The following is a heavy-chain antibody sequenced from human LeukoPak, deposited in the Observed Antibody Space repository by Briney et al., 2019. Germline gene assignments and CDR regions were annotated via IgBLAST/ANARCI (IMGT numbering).Heavy chain of an antibody. J-gene: IGHJ4*02. CDR1: GFPFGGYW. CDR2: TKQDGSEQ. V-gene: IGHV3-7*01. Sequence: GGSLRLSCAASGFPFGGYWMDWVRQAPGKGMEWVANTKQDGSEQYYADSVTGRFTISRDNAKNALYLQMNSLRAEDTAVYYCSRSLEYWGQGALVTVSS. CDR3: SRSLEY.